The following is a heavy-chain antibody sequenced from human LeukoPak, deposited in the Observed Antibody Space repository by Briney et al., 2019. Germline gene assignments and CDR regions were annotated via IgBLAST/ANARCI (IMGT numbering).Heavy chain of an antibody. CDR1: GGSISSSSYY. J-gene: IGHJ4*02. CDR3: ASYYADGGSLDY. D-gene: IGHD4-17*01. CDR2: IYYSGST. Sequence: SETLSLTCTVSGGSISSSSYYWGWIRQPPGKGLEWTGNIYYSGSTYYNPSLKSRVTISVDMSKNQFSLKLSSVTAADTAVYYCASYYADGGSLDYWGQGTLVTVSS. V-gene: IGHV4-39*01.